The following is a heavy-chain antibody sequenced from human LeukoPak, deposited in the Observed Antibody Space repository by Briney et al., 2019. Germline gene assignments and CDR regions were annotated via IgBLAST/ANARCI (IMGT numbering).Heavy chain of an antibody. CDR2: ISGGGGST. CDR1: GFTFSSYA. D-gene: IGHD2-8*01. V-gene: IGHV3-23*01. J-gene: IGHJ5*02. Sequence: GGSLRLSCAASGFTFSSYAMSWVRQAPGKGLEWVSAISGGGGSTYYADSVKDRFTISRDNSKNTLYLQMNSLRAEDTAVYYCAKEVTNVRWFDPWGQGTLVTVSS. CDR3: AKEVTNVRWFDP.